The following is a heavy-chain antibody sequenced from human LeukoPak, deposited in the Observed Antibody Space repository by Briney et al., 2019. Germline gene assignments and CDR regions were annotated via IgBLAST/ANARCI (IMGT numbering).Heavy chain of an antibody. CDR2: IYYSGST. Sequence: SETLSLTCTVSGGSISSSSYYWGWIRQPPGKGLERIGSIYYSGSTYYNPSLKSRVTISVDTSKNQFSLKLTSVTAADTAVYYCARGHGSHYGDYYYYYGMDVWGQGTTVTVSS. V-gene: IGHV4-39*07. D-gene: IGHD4-17*01. J-gene: IGHJ6*02. CDR1: GGSISSSSYY. CDR3: ARGHGSHYGDYYYYYGMDV.